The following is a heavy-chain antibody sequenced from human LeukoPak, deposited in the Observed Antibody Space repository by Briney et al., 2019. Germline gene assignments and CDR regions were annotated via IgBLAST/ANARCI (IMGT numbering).Heavy chain of an antibody. CDR3: AKNGGDSYGTGHFDY. CDR2: IGGSGAGT. D-gene: IGHD5-18*01. V-gene: IGHV3-23*01. J-gene: IGHJ4*02. Sequence: GGSLRLSCAASGFSFSSYAMTWARQAPGKGLEWVSAIGGSGAGTYYADSVKGRFTISRDNSKNTLYVQMNSLRAEDTAVYYCAKNGGDSYGTGHFDYWGQGALVTVSS. CDR1: GFSFSSYA.